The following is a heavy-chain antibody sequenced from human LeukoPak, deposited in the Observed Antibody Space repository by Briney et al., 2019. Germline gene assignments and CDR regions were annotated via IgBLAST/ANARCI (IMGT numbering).Heavy chain of an antibody. V-gene: IGHV3-23*01. CDR2: ISGSGDST. Sequence: GGSLRLSCAASGFPFSSYAMSWVRQAPGKGLEWVSAISGSGDSTYYADSVEGRFTISRDNSKNTLYLQMNSLRAEDTALYYCAKDLDGVRGIIPHSLGAFNIWGQGTMVTVSS. D-gene: IGHD3-10*01. CDR3: AKDLDGVRGIIPHSLGAFNI. J-gene: IGHJ3*02. CDR1: GFPFSSYA.